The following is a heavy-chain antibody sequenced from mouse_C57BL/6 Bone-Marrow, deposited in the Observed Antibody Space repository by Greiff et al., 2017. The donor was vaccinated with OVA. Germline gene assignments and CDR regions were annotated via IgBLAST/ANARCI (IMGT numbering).Heavy chain of an antibody. Sequence: QVQLQQSGAELVRPGASVTLSCKASGYTFTDYEMHWVKQTPVHGLEWIGAIDPETGGTAYNQKFKGKAILTADKSSSTAYMELRSLTSEDSAVYYCTRDDYDECDWGQGTTLTVSS. J-gene: IGHJ2*01. CDR1: GYTFTDYE. D-gene: IGHD2-4*01. V-gene: IGHV1-15*01. CDR2: IDPETGGT. CDR3: TRDDYDECD.